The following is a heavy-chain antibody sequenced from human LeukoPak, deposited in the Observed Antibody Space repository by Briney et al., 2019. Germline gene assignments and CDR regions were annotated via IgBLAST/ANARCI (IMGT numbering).Heavy chain of an antibody. V-gene: IGHV4-34*01. CDR1: GGSFSGYY. D-gene: IGHD6-19*01. CDR3: ARGGYDIAVAGTRKEYYFDY. CDR2: INHSGST. Sequence: SETLSLTCAVYGGSFSGYYWSWIRQPPGKGLEWIGEINHSGSTNCNPSLKSRVTISVDTSKNQFSLKLSSVTAADTAVYYCARGGYDIAVAGTRKEYYFDYWGQGTLVTVSS. J-gene: IGHJ4*02.